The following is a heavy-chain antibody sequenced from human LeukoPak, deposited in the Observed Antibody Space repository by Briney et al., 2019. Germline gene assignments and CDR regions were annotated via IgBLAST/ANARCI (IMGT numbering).Heavy chain of an antibody. CDR1: GFTFSAYA. CDR3: AKDKAYYDSSGNFDY. D-gene: IGHD3-22*01. J-gene: IGHJ4*02. CDR2: IGSDNKP. V-gene: IGHV3-23*01. Sequence: GGSLRLSCAASGFTFSAYAMTWVRQAPGQGLEWVSSIGSDNKPHYSESVKGRFAISRDNSKSMLFLQLNSLRAEDTAVYYCAKDKAYYDSSGNFDYWGQGTLVTVSS.